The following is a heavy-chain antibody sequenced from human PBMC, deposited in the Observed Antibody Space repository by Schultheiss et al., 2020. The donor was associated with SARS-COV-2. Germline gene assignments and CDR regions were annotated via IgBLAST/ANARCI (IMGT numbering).Heavy chain of an antibody. CDR1: GFTFSNAW. D-gene: IGHD3-3*01. CDR2: ISYDGSNK. V-gene: IGHV3-30*01. CDR3: ARDTTYTIFGVASY. Sequence: GESLKISCAASGFTFSNAWMSWVRQAPGKGLEWVAVISYDGSNKYYADSVKGRFTISRDNSKNTLYLQMNSLRAEDTAVYYCARDTTYTIFGVASYWGQGTLVTVSS. J-gene: IGHJ4*02.